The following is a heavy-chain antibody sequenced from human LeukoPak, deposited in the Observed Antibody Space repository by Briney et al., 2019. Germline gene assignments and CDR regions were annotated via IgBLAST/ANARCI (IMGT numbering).Heavy chain of an antibody. J-gene: IGHJ4*02. CDR2: IKQDGSEK. V-gene: IGHV3-7*01. Sequence: PGGSLRLSCAASGFTFSSYWMSWVRQAPGKGLEWVANIKQDGSEKYYVDSVKGRFTISRENAKNSLYLQMNSLRAGDTAVYYCARAAVAGTGPYYFDYWGQGTLVTVSS. D-gene: IGHD6-19*01. CDR1: GFTFSSYW. CDR3: ARAAVAGTGPYYFDY.